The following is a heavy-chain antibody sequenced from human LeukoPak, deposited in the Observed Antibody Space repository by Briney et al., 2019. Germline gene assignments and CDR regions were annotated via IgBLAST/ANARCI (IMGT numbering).Heavy chain of an antibody. CDR3: ARMGAGDY. CDR1: GFTFGSYW. Sequence: GGSLRLSCAASGFTFGSYWMTWVRQAPGKGLEWVANIKQDGSEKYYVDSVKGRFTISRDNAKNSLYLQMSSLRGEDRAVYYCARMGAGDYWGQGTLVTVSS. D-gene: IGHD1-26*01. CDR2: IKQDGSEK. V-gene: IGHV3-7*05. J-gene: IGHJ4*02.